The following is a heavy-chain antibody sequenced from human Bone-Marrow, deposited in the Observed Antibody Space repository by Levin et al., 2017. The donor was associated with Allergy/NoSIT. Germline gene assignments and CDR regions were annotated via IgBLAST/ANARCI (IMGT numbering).Heavy chain of an antibody. D-gene: IGHD3-9*01. CDR3: ERVPALRFLDWFLDY. CDR2: VYFSGST. CDR1: GDSIISATYY. J-gene: IGHJ4*02. V-gene: IGHV4-39*02. Sequence: SETLSLTCTVSGDSIISATYYWGWVRQPPGMGLEWIGSVYFSGSTYLSPFLKSRVTMSVDTSRSHFSLNLSSVTAADTAVYYCERVPALRFLDWFLDYWGRGVLVPVSS.